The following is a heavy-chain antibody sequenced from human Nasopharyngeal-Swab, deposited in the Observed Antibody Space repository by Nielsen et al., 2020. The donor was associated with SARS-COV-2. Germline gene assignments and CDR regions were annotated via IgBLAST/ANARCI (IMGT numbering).Heavy chain of an antibody. Sequence: GGSLRPSCAASGFTFSSSGMPWVRQAPGKALEWVAVIWYDGSNKYYADSVKGRFTISRDNSKNTLYLQMNSLRAEDTAVYYCARDHPLGGSSDDAFDIWGQGTMVTVSS. CDR1: GFTFSSSG. V-gene: IGHV3-33*01. CDR3: ARDHPLGGSSDDAFDI. D-gene: IGHD1-26*01. CDR2: IWYDGSNK. J-gene: IGHJ3*02.